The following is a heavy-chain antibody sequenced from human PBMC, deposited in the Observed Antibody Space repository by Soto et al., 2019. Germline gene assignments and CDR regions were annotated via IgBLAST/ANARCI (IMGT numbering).Heavy chain of an antibody. Sequence: SVKVSCKASGGTFSSYAISWVRQAPGQGLEWMGGIIPIFGTANYAQKFQGRVTITADKSTSTAYMELSSLRSEDTAVYYCARGDQRFYSRSSPYSDRWGRSTLVTVSS. CDR2: IIPIFGTA. CDR1: GGTFSSYA. V-gene: IGHV1-69*06. D-gene: IGHD6-6*01. CDR3: ARGDQRFYSRSSPYSDR. J-gene: IGHJ2*01.